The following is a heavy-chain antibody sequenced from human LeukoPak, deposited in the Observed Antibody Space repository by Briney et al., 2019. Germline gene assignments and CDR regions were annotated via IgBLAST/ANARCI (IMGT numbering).Heavy chain of an antibody. CDR1: GFTFSSYG. J-gene: IGHJ4*02. D-gene: IGHD1-26*01. Sequence: GGSLRLSCAASGFTFSSYGMHWVRQAPGKGLEWVAVIWYDGSNKYYADSVKGRFTISRDNSKNTLYLQMNSLRAEDTAVYYCARDQGGSRFDYWGQGTLVTVSS. CDR2: IWYDGSNK. V-gene: IGHV3-33*01. CDR3: ARDQGGSRFDY.